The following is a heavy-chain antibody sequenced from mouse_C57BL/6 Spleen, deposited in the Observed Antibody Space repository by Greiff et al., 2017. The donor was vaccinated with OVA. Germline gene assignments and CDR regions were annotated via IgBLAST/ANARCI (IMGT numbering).Heavy chain of an antibody. CDR3: ARYQGSPYYFDY. CDR1: GYTFTSYW. Sequence: QVQLQQPGAELVRPGTSVKLSCKASGYTFTSYWMPWVKQRPGQGLEWIGVIDPSDSYTNYNQKFKGKATLTVDTSSSTAYMQLSSLTSEDSAVYYGARYQGSPYYFDYWGQGTTLTVSS. CDR2: IDPSDSYT. J-gene: IGHJ2*01. D-gene: IGHD1-1*01. V-gene: IGHV1-59*01.